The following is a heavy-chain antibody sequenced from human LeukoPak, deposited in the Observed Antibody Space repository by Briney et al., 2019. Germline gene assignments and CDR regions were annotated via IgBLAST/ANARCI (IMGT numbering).Heavy chain of an antibody. CDR3: AKGGGTSSSYYMDV. CDR2: IYHSGST. V-gene: IGHV4-30-2*01. Sequence: PSQTLSLTCAVSGGSISSGGYSWSWIRQPPGKGLEWIGYIYHSGSTYYNPSLKSRVTISVDRSKNQFSLKLSSVTAADTAVYYCAKGGGTSSSYYMDVWGKGTPVTVSS. J-gene: IGHJ6*03. CDR1: GGSISSGGYS. D-gene: IGHD2-15*01.